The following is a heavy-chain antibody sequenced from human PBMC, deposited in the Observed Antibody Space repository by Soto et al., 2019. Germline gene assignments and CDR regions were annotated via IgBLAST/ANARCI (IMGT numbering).Heavy chain of an antibody. V-gene: IGHV1-18*01. CDR2: ISAYNGNT. J-gene: IGHJ5*02. CDR3: ARDNYDILTGYRSFDT. CDR1: RYTFTSYG. D-gene: IGHD3-9*01. Sequence: GASGKVSCKASRYTFTSYGISLVRHAPGQGLEWMGWISAYNGNTNYAQKLQGRVTMTTDTSTSTAYMELRSLRSDDTAVYYCARDNYDILTGYRSFDTWGQGTLVTVSS.